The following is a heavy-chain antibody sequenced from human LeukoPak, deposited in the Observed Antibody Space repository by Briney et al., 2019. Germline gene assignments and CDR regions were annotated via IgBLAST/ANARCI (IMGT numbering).Heavy chain of an antibody. J-gene: IGHJ6*02. CDR2: IYPGDSDT. CDR3: AMTSIATRRAGPSYYYYFYGMDV. V-gene: IGHV5-51*01. CDR1: GYSFTSYW. D-gene: IGHD6-6*01. Sequence: GESLKISCKGSGYSFTSYWIGWVRQLPGKGLEWMGIIYPGDSDTRYSPSFQGQVTISADKSISTAYLQWSSLKASDTAMCYCAMTSIATRRAGPSYYYYFYGMDVWGQGTTVTVAS.